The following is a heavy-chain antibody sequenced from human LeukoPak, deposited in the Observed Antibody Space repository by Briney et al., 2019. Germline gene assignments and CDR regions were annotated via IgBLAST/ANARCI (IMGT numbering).Heavy chain of an antibody. Sequence: SQTLSLTCTVSGGSISSGSYYWSWVRQPAGKGLEWIGRIYTRGSTSYNPSLQSRVTISLDKSKNVFSLNLSSVTAADTAVYYCARTRQQLVYFDYWGQGTLVTVSS. D-gene: IGHD6-13*01. CDR1: GGSISSGSYY. V-gene: IGHV4-61*02. J-gene: IGHJ4*02. CDR3: ARTRQQLVYFDY. CDR2: IYTRGST.